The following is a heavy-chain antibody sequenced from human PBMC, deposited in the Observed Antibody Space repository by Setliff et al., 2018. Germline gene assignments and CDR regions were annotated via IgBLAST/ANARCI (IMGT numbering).Heavy chain of an antibody. V-gene: IGHV4-39*07. CDR1: GGSVSSTSHY. CDR3: ARVDFTMIQGVLGL. CDR2: VYYSGYT. Sequence: ASETLSLTCNVSGGSVSSTSHYWGWIRQPPGKGMEWIGSVYYSGYTYYNPSLQSRVTISVDMSKNQFSMKLTSVTAADTAVYYCARVDFTMIQGVLGLWGQGTLVTVPQ. D-gene: IGHD3-10*01. J-gene: IGHJ1*01.